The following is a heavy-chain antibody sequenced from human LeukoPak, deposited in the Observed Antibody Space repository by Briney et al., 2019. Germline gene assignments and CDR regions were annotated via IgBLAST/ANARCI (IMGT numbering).Heavy chain of an antibody. Sequence: SETLSLTCTVSGGSISSYTYYWGWVRQPPGKGLEWIGTTYYSGSTYYKPSLKSRVTISVDTSKNQFSLKLGSVTAADTAVYYCARQSRPSDYESWFDPWGQGTLVTVSS. CDR2: TYYSGST. V-gene: IGHV4-39*01. CDR1: GGSISSYTYY. D-gene: IGHD5-12*01. J-gene: IGHJ5*02. CDR3: ARQSRPSDYESWFDP.